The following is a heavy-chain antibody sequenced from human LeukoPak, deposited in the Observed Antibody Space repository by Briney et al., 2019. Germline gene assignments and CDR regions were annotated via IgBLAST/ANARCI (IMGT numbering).Heavy chain of an antibody. Sequence: GGSLRLSCAASGFTFSSYAMHWVRQAPGKGLEWVAVIWYDGSNKYYADSVKGRFTISRDNSKNTLYLQMNSLRAEDTAVYYCARMGYSSGSFDYWGQGTLVTVSS. D-gene: IGHD6-19*01. CDR2: IWYDGSNK. CDR3: ARMGYSSGSFDY. J-gene: IGHJ4*02. CDR1: GFTFSSYA. V-gene: IGHV3-33*08.